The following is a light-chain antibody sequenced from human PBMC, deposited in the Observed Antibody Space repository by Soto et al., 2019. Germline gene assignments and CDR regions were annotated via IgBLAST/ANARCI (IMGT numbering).Light chain of an antibody. Sequence: DIQMTQSPSTLPASVGDRVTITCRASQSISNWLAWYQQKPGKAPKVLIFDASSLESGVQSRFSGSGSATEFTLTIRSLQPDDFATYYCQQYSTYPWTFGQGTKVDIK. J-gene: IGKJ1*01. CDR1: QSISNW. CDR2: DAS. CDR3: QQYSTYPWT. V-gene: IGKV1-5*01.